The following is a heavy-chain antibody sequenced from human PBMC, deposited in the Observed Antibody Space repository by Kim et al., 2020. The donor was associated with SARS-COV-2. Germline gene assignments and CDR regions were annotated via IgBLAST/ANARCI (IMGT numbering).Heavy chain of an antibody. Sequence: YYADAVKGRLTISRDNSKSTLYLQMSSLRAEDTAVYYCVKGLAVAVDYWGQGTLVTVSS. D-gene: IGHD6-19*01. CDR3: VKGLAVAVDY. J-gene: IGHJ4*02. V-gene: IGHV3-64D*06.